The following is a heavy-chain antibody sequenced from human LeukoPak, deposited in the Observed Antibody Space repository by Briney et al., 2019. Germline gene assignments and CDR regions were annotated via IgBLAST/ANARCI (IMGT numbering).Heavy chain of an antibody. J-gene: IGHJ4*02. Sequence: GGALRLSCAASGFTFSGYGMHWVRQAPGKGLEWVAVILDDGSKKYYADAVKGRFTITRDNSKNWQYLQMNSLRAEDTAVYYCARFSGSDPEGFFDYWGQGTLVTVSS. CDR3: ARFSGSDPEGFFDY. D-gene: IGHD2-21*02. V-gene: IGHV3-33*01. CDR2: ILDDGSKK. CDR1: GFTFSGYG.